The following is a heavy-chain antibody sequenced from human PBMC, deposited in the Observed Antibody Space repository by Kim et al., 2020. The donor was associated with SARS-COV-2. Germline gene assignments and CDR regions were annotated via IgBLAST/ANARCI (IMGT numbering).Heavy chain of an antibody. Sequence: GSTYYNPSLKSRVTISVDTSKNQFSLKLSSVTAADTAVYYCARGFWYFDLWGRGTLVTVSS. CDR2: GST. CDR3: ARGFWYFDL. V-gene: IGHV4-39*01. J-gene: IGHJ2*01.